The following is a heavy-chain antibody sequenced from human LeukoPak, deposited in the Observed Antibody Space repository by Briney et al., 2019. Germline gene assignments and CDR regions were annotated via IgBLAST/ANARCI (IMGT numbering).Heavy chain of an antibody. D-gene: IGHD3-10*01. CDR3: ARDLITMVRGVISDY. V-gene: IGHV1-18*01. J-gene: IGHJ4*02. CDR2: ISAYNGNT. Sequence: ASVKVSCKAPGYTFTNYGISWVRQAPGQGLEWMGWISAYNGNTDYAQKLQGRVTMTTDTSTSTAYMELRSLRSDDTAVYYCARDLITMVRGVISDYWGQGTLVTVSS. CDR1: GYTFTNYG.